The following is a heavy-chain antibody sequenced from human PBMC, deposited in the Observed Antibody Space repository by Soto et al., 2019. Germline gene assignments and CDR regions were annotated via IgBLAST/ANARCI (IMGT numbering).Heavy chain of an antibody. CDR3: AKDLQSYGDYDYYCYGMDV. V-gene: IGHV3-30*18. Sequence: QVQLVESGGGEVQPGRSLTISRAASGFTFSTYGMHWVRQTPGKGLEWVAVISYDGTNKFYSDSVKGRFPISRDNFKNTLTLQMNSLRADDTAVYSCAKDLQSYGDYDYYCYGMDVWGLGTRVTVSS. D-gene: IGHD4-17*01. CDR1: GFTFSTYG. CDR2: ISYDGTNK. J-gene: IGHJ6*02.